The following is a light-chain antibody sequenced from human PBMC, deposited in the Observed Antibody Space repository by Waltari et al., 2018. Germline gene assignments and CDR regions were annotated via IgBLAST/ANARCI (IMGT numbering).Light chain of an antibody. Sequence: QTVVTQEPSLSVSPGGTVTLTCALSSGSVSSTSYATWYRQTPGQAPRTLVYKGNSSSVGVPCCFSGSVIGNKAARTDTGDQADDEADYFCTVYIGSGMWVFGGGTQLTVL. CDR2: KGN. J-gene: IGLJ3*02. V-gene: IGLV8-61*02. CDR1: SGSVSSTSY. CDR3: TVYIGSGMWV.